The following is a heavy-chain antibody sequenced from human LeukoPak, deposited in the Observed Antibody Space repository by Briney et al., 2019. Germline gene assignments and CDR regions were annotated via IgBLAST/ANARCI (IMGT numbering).Heavy chain of an antibody. Sequence: ASVKVSCKASGGTFSSYAISWVRQAPGQGLEWMGGIIPIFGTANYAQKFQGRVTITADESTSTAYMELSSLRSEDTAVYYCAGDAFFLEHQGLFDYWGQGTLVTVSS. CDR1: GGTFSSYA. D-gene: IGHD3-3*01. CDR2: IIPIFGTA. J-gene: IGHJ4*02. CDR3: AGDAFFLEHQGLFDY. V-gene: IGHV1-69*13.